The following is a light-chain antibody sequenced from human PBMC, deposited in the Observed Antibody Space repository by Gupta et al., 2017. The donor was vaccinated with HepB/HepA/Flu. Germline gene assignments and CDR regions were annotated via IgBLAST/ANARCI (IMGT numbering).Light chain of an antibody. J-gene: IGKJ1*01. CDR3: QQYHNWQT. V-gene: IGKV3D-15*01. CDR1: QSVSSN. CDR2: GAI. Sequence: EIVMTQSPATLSVSSGERVTLSCRASQSVSSNLAWYQQQPGQAPRLLIYGAITRATGIPARFSGSGSGTEFTLTISSLQSEDFAVYFCQQYHNWQTFGQGTKVEIK.